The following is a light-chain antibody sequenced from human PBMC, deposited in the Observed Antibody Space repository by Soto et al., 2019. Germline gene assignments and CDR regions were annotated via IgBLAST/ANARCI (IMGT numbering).Light chain of an antibody. J-gene: IGKJ1*01. Sequence: DIQMTQSPSSLSASVGDSVTITCRASQGISNYLAWYQQKPGKVPKLLIYAASTLQSGVPFRFSGSGSGTDFTLTISRLQPEDGATYYCENYNSAPLTFGHWTKVEIK. CDR1: QGISNY. CDR2: AAS. V-gene: IGKV1-27*01. CDR3: ENYNSAPLT.